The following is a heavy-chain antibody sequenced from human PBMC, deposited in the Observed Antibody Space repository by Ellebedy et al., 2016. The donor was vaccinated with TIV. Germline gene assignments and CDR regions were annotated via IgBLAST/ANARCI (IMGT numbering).Heavy chain of an antibody. CDR2: THYSGST. Sequence: PSETLSLTCTVSGGSISFYFWSWIRQSPGKGLEWIGFTHYSGSTIYNPSLKSRVTISVATSKSQFSLKLSSVTAADTAVYYCARRLVAGSPNSFDIWGQGTMVTVSS. V-gene: IGHV4-59*08. CDR1: GGSISFYF. J-gene: IGHJ3*02. CDR3: ARRLVAGSPNSFDI. D-gene: IGHD6-19*01.